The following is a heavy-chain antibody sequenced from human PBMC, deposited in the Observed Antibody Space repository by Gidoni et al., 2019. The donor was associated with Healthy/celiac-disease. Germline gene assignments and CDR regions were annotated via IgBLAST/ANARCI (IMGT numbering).Heavy chain of an antibody. CDR2: IKQDGSEK. D-gene: IGHD1-26*01. V-gene: IGHV3-7*01. J-gene: IGHJ2*01. CDR1: GFTFSSYW. CDR3: ARVYSGSYYVWYFDL. Sequence: EVQLVESGGGLVQPGGSLRLSCAASGFTFSSYWMSWVRQAPGKGLEWVANIKQDGSEKYYVDSVKGRFTISRDNAKNSLYLQMNSLRAEDTAVYYCARVYSGSYYVWYFDLWGRGTLVTVSS.